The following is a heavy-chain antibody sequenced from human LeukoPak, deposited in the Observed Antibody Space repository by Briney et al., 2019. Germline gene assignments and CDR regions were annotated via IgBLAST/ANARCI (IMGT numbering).Heavy chain of an antibody. V-gene: IGHV3-30*03. CDR3: AARGGDGDSFSVDY. Sequence: PGGSLRLSYAASGFTFSSNSMHWVRQAPGKGLEWVAVLSKDGSKKYCADSVKGRFTISRDNSKNTLYLEMNSLRGEDTAVYYCAARGGDGDSFSVDYWGQGTLVTVSS. CDR1: GFTFSSNS. CDR2: LSKDGSKK. J-gene: IGHJ4*02. D-gene: IGHD4-17*01.